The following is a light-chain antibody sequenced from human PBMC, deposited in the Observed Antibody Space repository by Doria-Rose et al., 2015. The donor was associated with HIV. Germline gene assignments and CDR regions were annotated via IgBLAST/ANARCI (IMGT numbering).Light chain of an antibody. V-gene: IGKV3-20*01. Sequence: EIVMTQSPGTLSLSPGERATLSCRASQSISSTYLAWYQQKPGQAPSLLIYDGSTRATSIPDRFSASGSVTDFTLANNRLEPEDFALYYCHQYGTSWTFGQGTKVEI. CDR1: QSISSTY. CDR3: HQYGTSWT. CDR2: DGS. J-gene: IGKJ1*01.